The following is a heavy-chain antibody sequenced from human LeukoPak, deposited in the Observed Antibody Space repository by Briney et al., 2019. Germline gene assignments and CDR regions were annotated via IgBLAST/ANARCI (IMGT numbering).Heavy chain of an antibody. V-gene: IGHV4-34*01. CDR2: INHSGST. Sequence: SETLSLTCAVYGGSLSGYYWSWIRQPPGKGLEWIGEINHSGSTNYNPSLKSRVTISVDTSKNQFSLKLSSVTAADTAVYHCARATYYYGSGALRFYYYGMDVWGQGTTVTVSS. D-gene: IGHD3-10*01. J-gene: IGHJ6*02. CDR3: ARATYYYGSGALRFYYYGMDV. CDR1: GGSLSGYY.